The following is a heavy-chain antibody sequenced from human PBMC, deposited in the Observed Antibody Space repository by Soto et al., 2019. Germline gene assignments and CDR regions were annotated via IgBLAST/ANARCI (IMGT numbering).Heavy chain of an antibody. Sequence: PGGSLRLSCATSGLTFSSNYMSWVRQAPGKGLEWVSVIYSGGSTYYADSVKGRFTISRDNSKNTLYLQMNSLRAEDSAVYYCARGYDYYYYGMDVWGQGTTVTV. V-gene: IGHV3-53*01. CDR2: IYSGGST. J-gene: IGHJ6*02. CDR3: ARGYDYYYYGMDV. D-gene: IGHD1-20*01. CDR1: GLTFSSNY.